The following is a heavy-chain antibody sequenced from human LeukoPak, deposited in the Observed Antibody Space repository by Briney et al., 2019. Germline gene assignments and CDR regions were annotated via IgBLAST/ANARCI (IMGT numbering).Heavy chain of an antibody. J-gene: IGHJ4*02. D-gene: IGHD2-2*01. V-gene: IGHV3-30*18. CDR2: ISYDGSNK. CDR3: AKDYLLNQVVPAAIDY. Sequence: PGGSLRLSCAASGFTFSSYGMHWVRQAPGKGLEWVAVISYDGSNKYYADSVKGRFTISRDNSKNTLYLQMNSLRAEDTAVYYCAKDYLLNQVVPAAIDYWGQGTLVTVSS. CDR1: GFTFSSYG.